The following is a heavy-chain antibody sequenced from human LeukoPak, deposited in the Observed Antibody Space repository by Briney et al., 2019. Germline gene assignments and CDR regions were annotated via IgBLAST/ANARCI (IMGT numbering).Heavy chain of an antibody. CDR2: ISYDGGNK. J-gene: IGHJ4*02. CDR1: GFTFNTYA. D-gene: IGHD3-10*01. Sequence: GRSLRLSCAASGFTFNTYAMHWVRQAPGKGLEWVAVISYDGGNKYYADSVKGRFTISRDNSQNTLYLQMNSRRAEDTAVYYCARGTLSGSHDFDYWGQGTLVTVSS. CDR3: ARGTLSGSHDFDY. V-gene: IGHV3-30-3*01.